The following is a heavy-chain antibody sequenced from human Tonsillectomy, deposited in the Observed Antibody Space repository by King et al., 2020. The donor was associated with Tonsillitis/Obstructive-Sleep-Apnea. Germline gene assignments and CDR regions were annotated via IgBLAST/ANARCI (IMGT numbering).Heavy chain of an antibody. Sequence: QLVQSGAEVKKPGESLKISCKGSGYSFTSYWIGWVRQMPGKGLEWMGIIYPGDSDTRYSPSFQGQCTISADKSISTAYLQWSSLKASDTAMYYCARHVTIDNYGYYYYYMDVWGKGTTVTVSS. CDR2: IYPGDSDT. CDR1: GYSFTSYW. D-gene: IGHD4-17*01. J-gene: IGHJ6*03. V-gene: IGHV5-51*01. CDR3: ARHVTIDNYGYYYYYMDV.